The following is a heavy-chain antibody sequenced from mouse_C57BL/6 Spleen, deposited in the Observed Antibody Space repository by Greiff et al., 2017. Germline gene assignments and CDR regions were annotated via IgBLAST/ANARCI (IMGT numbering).Heavy chain of an antibody. CDR1: GYAFSSSW. V-gene: IGHV1-82*01. CDR3: ARSLYYGPDY. Sequence: VKLMESGPELVKPGASVKISCKASGYAFSSSWMNWVKQRPGKGLEWIGRIYPGDGDTNYNGKFKGKATLTADKSSSTAYMQLSSLTSEDSAVYFCARSLYYGPDYWGQGTTLTVSS. CDR2: IYPGDGDT. D-gene: IGHD2-1*01. J-gene: IGHJ2*01.